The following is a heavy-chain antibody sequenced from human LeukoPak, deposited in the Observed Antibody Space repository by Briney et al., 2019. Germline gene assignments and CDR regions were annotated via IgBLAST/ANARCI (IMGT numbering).Heavy chain of an antibody. D-gene: IGHD3-10*01. CDR2: IRSTANGYAA. CDR3: TGNYYGSGSYADFDY. V-gene: IGHV3-73*01. CDR1: GFTFSGSA. Sequence: GGSLRLSCAASGFTFSGSALHWVRQASGKGLEWVGRIRSTANGYAAAYAASVKGRVTMSRDDSKITAYLQMDSLKTEDTAVYYCTGNYYGSGSYADFDYWGQGTLVTVSS. J-gene: IGHJ4*02.